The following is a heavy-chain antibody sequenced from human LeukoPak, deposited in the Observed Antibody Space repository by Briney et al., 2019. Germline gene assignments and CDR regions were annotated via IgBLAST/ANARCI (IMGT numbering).Heavy chain of an antibody. CDR1: GGSISSSSYY. Sequence: SETLSLTCTVSGGSISSSSYYWAWIRQPPGKGLEWIGYIYYTGSTNYNPSLQSRVTMSVDTSKNQFSLELRSVTAADTAVYYCARDRNGYSGYDWGQFYYTDVWGKGTTVTVSS. V-gene: IGHV4-61*01. J-gene: IGHJ6*03. D-gene: IGHD5-12*01. CDR3: ARDRNGYSGYDWGQFYYTDV. CDR2: IYYTGST.